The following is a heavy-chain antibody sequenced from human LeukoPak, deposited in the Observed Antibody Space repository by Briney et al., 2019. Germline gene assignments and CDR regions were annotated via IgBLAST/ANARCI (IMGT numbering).Heavy chain of an antibody. CDR2: VSDRGRNT. V-gene: IGHV3-23*01. CDR3: AREYHDSSGYLDY. J-gene: IGHJ4*02. Sequence: GGSPRLSCAASGFTFRRYGMTWVRQAPGKGLDWVSSVSDRGRNTYYADSVKGRFTISRDNSRNTLYLQMNSLRAEDTAVYYCAREYHDSSGYLDYWGQGTLVTVSS. CDR1: GFTFRRYG. D-gene: IGHD3-22*01.